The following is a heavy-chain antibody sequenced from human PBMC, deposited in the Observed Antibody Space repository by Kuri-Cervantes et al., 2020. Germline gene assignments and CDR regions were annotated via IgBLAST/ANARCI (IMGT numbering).Heavy chain of an antibody. CDR2: MNPNSGNT. D-gene: IGHD3-3*01. CDR1: GYTFTSYD. Sequence: ASVKVSCKASGYTFTSYDINWVRQATGQGLEWMGWMNPNSGNTGYAQKFQGRVTMTRSTSISTAYMELSSLRSEDTAVYYCARDWDFWSGYGFDPWGQGTLVTCYS. J-gene: IGHJ5*02. CDR3: ARDWDFWSGYGFDP. V-gene: IGHV1-8*01.